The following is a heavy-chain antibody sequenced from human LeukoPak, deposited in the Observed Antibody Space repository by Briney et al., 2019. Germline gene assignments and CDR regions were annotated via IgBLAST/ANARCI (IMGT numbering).Heavy chain of an antibody. CDR2: ISAYNGNT. V-gene: IGHV1-18*01. D-gene: IGHD3-10*01. CDR3: ARDYGSGSYSGFDP. J-gene: IGHJ5*02. Sequence: VASVKVSCKASGYTFTSYGISWVRQAPGQGLEWMGWISAYNGNTNYAQKLQGRVTMTTDTSTSTAYMELRSLRSDDTAVYYCARDYGSGSYSGFDPWGQGTLVTVSS. CDR1: GYTFTSYG.